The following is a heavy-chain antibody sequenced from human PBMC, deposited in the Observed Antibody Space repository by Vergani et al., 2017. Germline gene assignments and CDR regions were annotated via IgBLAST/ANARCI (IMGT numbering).Heavy chain of an antibody. Sequence: QVQLVESGGGVVQPGRSLRLSCAASGVTFNQYCMHWVRQAPGKGLGWVAVTWYDGNNKQYADSVKGRFTISRDNSKSTMYLQMNSLRDEDTGVYYCARDLRLLYNRFDPWGQGTLVTVSS. CDR1: GVTFNQYC. CDR2: TWYDGNNK. D-gene: IGHD1-14*01. J-gene: IGHJ5*02. V-gene: IGHV3-33*01. CDR3: ARDLRLLYNRFDP.